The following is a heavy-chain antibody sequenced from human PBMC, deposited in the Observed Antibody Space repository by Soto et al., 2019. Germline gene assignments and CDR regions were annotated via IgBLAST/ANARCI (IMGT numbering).Heavy chain of an antibody. D-gene: IGHD2-2*01. Sequence: ASVKISCKASGYTFTSYGISWVRQAPGQGLEWMGWISAYNGNTNYAQKLQGRVTMTTDTSTSTAYMELRSLRSDDTAVYYCARDYCSSTSCENPFGDYWGQGTLVTVSS. V-gene: IGHV1-18*04. CDR3: ARDYCSSTSCENPFGDY. J-gene: IGHJ4*02. CDR2: ISAYNGNT. CDR1: GYTFTSYG.